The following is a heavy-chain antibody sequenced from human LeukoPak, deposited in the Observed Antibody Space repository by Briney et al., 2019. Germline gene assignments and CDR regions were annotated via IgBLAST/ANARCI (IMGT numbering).Heavy chain of an antibody. CDR1: GGSISSSSYY. D-gene: IGHD4-17*01. CDR2: IYYRGST. CDR3: ARGGDYGDLRYFDY. Sequence: SETLSLTCTVSGGSISSSSYYWSWIRQPPGKGLEWIGYIYYRGSTNYNPSLKSRVTFSVDTSKNQFSLKLNSVTAADTAVYYCARGGDYGDLRYFDYWGQGTLVTVSS. J-gene: IGHJ4*02. V-gene: IGHV4-61*01.